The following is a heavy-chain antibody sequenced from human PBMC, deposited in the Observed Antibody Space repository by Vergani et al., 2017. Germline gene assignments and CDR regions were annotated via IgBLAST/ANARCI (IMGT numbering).Heavy chain of an antibody. V-gene: IGHV7-4-1*02. J-gene: IGHJ5*02. CDR3: ASSPSSRWNWFDP. Sequence: QVQLVQSGAEVKKPGASVKVSCKASGYTFTSYGISWVRQAPGQGLEWMGWINTNNGNPTYAQGFTRRFVFSLDTSVSTAYLQISSLKAEYTAVYYCASSPSSRWNWFDPWGQGTLVTVSS. CDR2: INTNNGNP. D-gene: IGHD4-23*01. CDR1: GYTFTSYG.